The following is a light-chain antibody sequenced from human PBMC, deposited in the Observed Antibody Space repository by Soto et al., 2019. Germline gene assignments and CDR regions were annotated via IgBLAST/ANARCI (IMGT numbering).Light chain of an antibody. J-gene: IGLJ1*01. Sequence: QSALTQPASVSGSPGQSITISCTGTSSDVGGYNYVSWYQQHPGKAPKLMIYEVSNRPSGVSNRSSGSKSGNTASLTISGLQAEDEADYYCSSYTSTYTPLYVFGTGTKVTVL. CDR1: SSDVGGYNY. CDR3: SSYTSTYTPLYV. V-gene: IGLV2-14*01. CDR2: EVS.